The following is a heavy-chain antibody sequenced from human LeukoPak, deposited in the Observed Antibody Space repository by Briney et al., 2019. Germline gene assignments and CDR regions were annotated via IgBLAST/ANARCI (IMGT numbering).Heavy chain of an antibody. CDR2: INEDGSEK. Sequence: GGSLRLSCTVSQFTFSVYTVNWVRQAPGKGLEWVANINEDGSEKYYVDSVKGRFTISRDNAKNSLYLQMNSLRAEDTAVYYCARGESSSWYDWGQGTLVTVSS. CDR3: ARGESSSWYD. D-gene: IGHD6-13*01. J-gene: IGHJ4*02. V-gene: IGHV3-7*01. CDR1: QFTFSVYT.